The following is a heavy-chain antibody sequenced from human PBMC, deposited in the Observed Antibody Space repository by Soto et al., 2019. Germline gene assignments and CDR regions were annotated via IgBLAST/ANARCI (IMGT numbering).Heavy chain of an antibody. CDR2: IYSGGST. J-gene: IGHJ6*02. CDR1: GFTVSSDY. CDR3: ARDPGDRNGMIV. Sequence: EVQVVGSGGGLVQPGGSLRLSCAASGFTVSSDYMNWVRQAPGKGLEWVSVIYSGGSTYYADSVKGRFTISRDNSKNTLYLQMNSLRAEDTAVYYCARDPGDRNGMIVWGQGTTVTVSS. D-gene: IGHD1-26*01. V-gene: IGHV3-66*01.